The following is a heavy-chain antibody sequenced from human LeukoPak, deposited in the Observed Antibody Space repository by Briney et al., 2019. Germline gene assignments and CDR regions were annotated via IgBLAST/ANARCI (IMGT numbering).Heavy chain of an antibody. Sequence: ASVQVSCKASGYTFTDYYMHWVRQAPGQGFEWMGWINPDDGDTNYAQKFQGRVTMTRDTSISTAHMEVSRLRSDDTAVYYCARANFLYCSSSTCLFDYWGQGTLVTVSS. J-gene: IGHJ4*02. CDR2: INPDDGDT. CDR3: ARANFLYCSSSTCLFDY. D-gene: IGHD2-2*01. V-gene: IGHV1-2*02. CDR1: GYTFTDYY.